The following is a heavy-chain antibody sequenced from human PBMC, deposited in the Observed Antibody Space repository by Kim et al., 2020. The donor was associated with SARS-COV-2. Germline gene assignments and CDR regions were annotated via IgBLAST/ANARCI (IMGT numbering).Heavy chain of an antibody. Sequence: SVKVSCKASGGTFSSYAISWVRQAPGQGLEWMGGIIPIFGTANYAQKFQGRVTITADESTSTAYMELSSLRSEDTAVYYCAGLWFRELFPGYYYMDVWGKGITVTVSS. J-gene: IGHJ6*03. CDR2: IIPIFGTA. CDR1: GGTFSSYA. D-gene: IGHD3-10*01. V-gene: IGHV1-69*13. CDR3: AGLWFRELFPGYYYMDV.